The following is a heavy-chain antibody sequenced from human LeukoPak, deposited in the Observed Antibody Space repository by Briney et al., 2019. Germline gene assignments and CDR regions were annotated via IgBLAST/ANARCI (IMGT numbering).Heavy chain of an antibody. V-gene: IGHV3-11*04. CDR1: GFTFSDYY. CDR3: ARDRYGPGSVDTGMDV. CDR2: ISSSGSTI. D-gene: IGHD3-10*01. Sequence: GGSLRLSCAASGFTFSDYYMSWIRQAPGKGLEWVSYISSSGSTIYYADSVKGRFTISRDNPKNTLYLQMSSLRTEDTAVYYCARDRYGPGSVDTGMDVWGKGTTVTVSS. J-gene: IGHJ6*03.